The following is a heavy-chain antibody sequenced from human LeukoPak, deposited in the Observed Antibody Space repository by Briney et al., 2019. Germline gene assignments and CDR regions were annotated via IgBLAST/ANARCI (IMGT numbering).Heavy chain of an antibody. V-gene: IGHV3-33*01. D-gene: IGHD2-21*02. CDR2: LWYDGRTK. CDR1: GFTFSSHG. Sequence: GRSLRLSCAASGFTFSSHGMHRVRQAPGKGLEWVAVLWYDGRTKYYAESVKGRFTISRDNSKNTLYLQMNSLRAEDTAVYYCARDYCGGDCYVDYWGQGTLVTVSS. CDR3: ARDYCGGDCYVDY. J-gene: IGHJ4*02.